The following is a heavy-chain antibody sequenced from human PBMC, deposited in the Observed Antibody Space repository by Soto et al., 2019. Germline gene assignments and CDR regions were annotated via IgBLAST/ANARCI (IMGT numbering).Heavy chain of an antibody. J-gene: IGHJ5*02. Sequence: QVQLQQWGAGLLKPSETLSLTCAVYGGSFSGYYWSWIRQPPGKGLEWIGDINHSGSTNYNPSLKSRVTISVDTSKNQFSLKLSSVTAADTAVYYCARVGPNNYYGDYLFDRGWFDPWGQGTLVTVSS. V-gene: IGHV4-34*01. D-gene: IGHD4-17*01. CDR2: INHSGST. CDR1: GGSFSGYY. CDR3: ARVGPNNYYGDYLFDRGWFDP.